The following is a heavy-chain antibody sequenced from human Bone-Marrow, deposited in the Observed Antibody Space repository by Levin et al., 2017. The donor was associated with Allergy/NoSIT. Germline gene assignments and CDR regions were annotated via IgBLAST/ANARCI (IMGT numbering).Heavy chain of an antibody. V-gene: IGHV3-7*01. CDR1: DFSLSGYS. CDR3: ATEEYWRCET. J-gene: IGHJ5*02. CDR2: THPDGRDK. D-gene: IGHD2-8*02. Sequence: TGGSLRLSCTASDFSLSGYSMSWVRQSPGRGLEWVAKTHPDGRDKFYADSVTGRFAISRDNTKNSLYLQMSSLRVDDTAVYYCATEEYWRCETWGQGTPVTVSS.